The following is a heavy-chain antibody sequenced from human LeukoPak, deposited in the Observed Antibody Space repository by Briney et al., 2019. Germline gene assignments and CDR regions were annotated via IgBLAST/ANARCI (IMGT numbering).Heavy chain of an antibody. CDR3: AKLRTSDLGFCSAGSCSGDAFDV. CDR1: GFPFTSYA. D-gene: IGHD2-15*01. CDR2: ISHSGDAT. V-gene: IGHV3-23*01. J-gene: IGHJ3*01. Sequence: GGSLRLSCAASGFPFTSYAMTWVRQAPGKGLEWVSGISHSGDATYSADSVKGRFTISRYNSGNTVYLQMNSLRAEDTAVYYCAKLRTSDLGFCSAGSCSGDAFDVWGQGTVVTVSS.